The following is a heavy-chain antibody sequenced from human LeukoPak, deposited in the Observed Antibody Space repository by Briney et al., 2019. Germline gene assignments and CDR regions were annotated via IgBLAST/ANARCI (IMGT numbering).Heavy chain of an antibody. J-gene: IGHJ3*02. CDR2: LSDDGRDE. V-gene: IGHV3-30*18. CDR3: AKGDDIAMTNGAFDI. CDR1: GLTFTTSV. D-gene: IGHD5-18*01. Sequence: GSLILSCAASGLTFTTSVINWVRQAPGKGLEWVAALSDDGRDEYYAESVKGRFTISRDNSKNTVHLQMNSLRAEDMAVYYCAKGDDIAMTNGAFDIWGQGTMVTVSS.